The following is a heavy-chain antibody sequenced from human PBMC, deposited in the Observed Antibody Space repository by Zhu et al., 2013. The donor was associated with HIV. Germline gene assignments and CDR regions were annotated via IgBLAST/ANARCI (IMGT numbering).Heavy chain of an antibody. J-gene: IGHJ6*02. V-gene: IGHV1-2*04. CDR2: INPNSGGT. CDR3: ARDLVAAAGNYGMDV. Sequence: QVQLVQSGAEVKKPGASVKVSCKASGYTFTGYYMHWVRQAPGQGLEWMGWINPNSGGTNYAQKFQGWVTMTRDTSISTAYMELSRLRSDDTAVYYCARDLVAAAGNYGMDVWGQGTTVTVSS. D-gene: IGHD6-13*01. CDR1: GYTFTGYY.